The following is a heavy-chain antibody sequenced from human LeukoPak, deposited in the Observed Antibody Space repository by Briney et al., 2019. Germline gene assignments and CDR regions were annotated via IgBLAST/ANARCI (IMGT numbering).Heavy chain of an antibody. Sequence: PGGSLRLSCAASGFTVSSNYMSWVRQAPGKGLEWVSVIYSGGSTYYADSVKGRFTISRDNSKNTLYLQMNSLRAGDTAVYYCATLGYCSGGSCYDWGQGTLVTVSS. V-gene: IGHV3-66*01. CDR2: IYSGGST. D-gene: IGHD2-15*01. J-gene: IGHJ4*02. CDR3: ATLGYCSGGSCYD. CDR1: GFTVSSNY.